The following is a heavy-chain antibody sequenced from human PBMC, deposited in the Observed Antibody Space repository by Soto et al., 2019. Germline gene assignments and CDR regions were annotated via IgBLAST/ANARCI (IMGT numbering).Heavy chain of an antibody. J-gene: IGHJ3*02. CDR1: GGSISSYC. V-gene: IGHV4-59*01. D-gene: IGHD3-22*01. Sequence: PSVTLSLTCTVSGGSISSYCWSWTRQPPGKGLDWIGYIYYSGSTNYNPSLKRRGPIQVDRSKNRFSLKLNSVTAADTAVYYCGTYHDQQAFDIWGQGTMVTVSS. CDR3: GTYHDQQAFDI. CDR2: IYYSGST.